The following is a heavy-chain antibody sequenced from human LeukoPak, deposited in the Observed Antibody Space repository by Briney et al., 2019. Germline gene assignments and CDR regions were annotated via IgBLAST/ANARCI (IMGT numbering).Heavy chain of an antibody. CDR1: GGSISSGGYY. CDR3: ARGMFGDYRDAFDI. D-gene: IGHD4-17*01. V-gene: IGHV4-31*03. Sequence: SQTLSLTCTVSGGSISSGGYYWSWIRQHPGKGLEWIGYIYYSGSTYYNPSLKSRVTISVDTSKSQFSLKLSSVTAADTAVYYCARGMFGDYRDAFDIWGQGTMVTVSS. CDR2: IYYSGST. J-gene: IGHJ3*02.